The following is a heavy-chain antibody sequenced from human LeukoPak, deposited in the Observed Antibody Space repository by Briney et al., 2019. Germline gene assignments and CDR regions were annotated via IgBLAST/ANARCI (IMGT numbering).Heavy chain of an antibody. Sequence: PGGSLRLTCAASGFTFSLYAMSWVRQAPGKGLEWVSGISGSGSSTYYAGSVKGRFTISRDNSKNTLYLQMNSLRAEDTAVYYCAKTTAGNSSGRYPGWPVDYWGQGTLVTVSS. D-gene: IGHD6-19*01. J-gene: IGHJ4*02. CDR1: GFTFSLYA. CDR2: ISGSGSST. CDR3: AKTTAGNSSGRYPGWPVDY. V-gene: IGHV3-23*01.